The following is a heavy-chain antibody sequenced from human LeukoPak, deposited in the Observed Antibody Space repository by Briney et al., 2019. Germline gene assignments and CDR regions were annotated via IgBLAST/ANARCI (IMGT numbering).Heavy chain of an antibody. V-gene: IGHV1-18*01. CDR3: ARLFAGDPAFDY. Sequence: KLQGRVTMTTDTSTSTAYMELRSLRSDDTAVYYCARLFAGDPAFDYWGQGTLVTVSS. J-gene: IGHJ4*02. D-gene: IGHD7-27*01.